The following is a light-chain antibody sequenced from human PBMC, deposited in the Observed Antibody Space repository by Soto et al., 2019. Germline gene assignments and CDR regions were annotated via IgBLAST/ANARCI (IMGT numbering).Light chain of an antibody. J-gene: IGKJ1*01. CDR1: QSLLHRNGYNY. CDR2: FGS. Sequence: DIVMTQSALSLPVTPGEPASISCRSSQSLLHRNGYNYLDWYLQKPGQSPQLLIYFGSNRASGVPDRFSGSGSGTDFTLKISRVEAEDVGVYYCMQALQTPKTFGQGTKVELK. V-gene: IGKV2-28*01. CDR3: MQALQTPKT.